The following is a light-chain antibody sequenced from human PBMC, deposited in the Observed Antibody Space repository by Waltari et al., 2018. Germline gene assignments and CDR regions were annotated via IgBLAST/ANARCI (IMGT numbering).Light chain of an antibody. CDR2: GVT. CDR1: RSDIGAYNY. V-gene: IGLV2-14*01. J-gene: IGLJ1*01. Sequence: QSALTQPASVSGSPGQSITISCAGTRSDIGAYNYVPWYQLHPGKAPKLIIYGVTNRPSGVCTRVSGSKSGNTASVTISGLQADDEADYYCSSYTRSSSLYVFGGGTTVTV. CDR3: SSYTRSSSLYV.